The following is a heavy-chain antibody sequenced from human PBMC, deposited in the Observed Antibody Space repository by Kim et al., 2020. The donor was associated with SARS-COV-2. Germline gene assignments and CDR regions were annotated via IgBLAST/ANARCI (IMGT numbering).Heavy chain of an antibody. CDR1: GFTFSSYG. CDR2: IWYDGSNK. D-gene: IGHD3-16*02. V-gene: IGHV3-33*08. J-gene: IGHJ6*02. Sequence: GGSLRLSCAASGFTFSSYGMHWVRQAPGKGLEWVAVIWYDGSNKYYADSVKGRFTISRDNSKNTLYLQMNSLRAEDTAVYYCARDNGAGYDYVWGSYRHLPSYYYGIDVWGQGTPVTVSS. CDR3: ARDNGAGYDYVWGSYRHLPSYYYGIDV.